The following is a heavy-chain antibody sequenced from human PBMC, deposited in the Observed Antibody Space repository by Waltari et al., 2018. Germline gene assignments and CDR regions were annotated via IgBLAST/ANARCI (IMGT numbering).Heavy chain of an antibody. Sequence: EVQLVESGGGLVQPGGSLRLSCAASGFTFSSYAMHWVRQAPGKGLEYVSAISSNGGRTYYANSVRGRFTSSRDNSKNTLYLQMGSLRAEDMAVYYCARGSNSGICDYWGQGTLVTVSS. CDR1: GFTFSSYA. CDR2: ISSNGGRT. V-gene: IGHV3-64*01. J-gene: IGHJ4*02. CDR3: ARGSNSGICDY. D-gene: IGHD4-4*01.